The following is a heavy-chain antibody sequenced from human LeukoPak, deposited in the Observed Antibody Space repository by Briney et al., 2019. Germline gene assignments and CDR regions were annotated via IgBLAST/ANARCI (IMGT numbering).Heavy chain of an antibody. D-gene: IGHD5-24*01. CDR1: GFTFSSYA. CDR2: IRSKAYGGTT. CDR3: TRERRDGYNGKHFDY. V-gene: IGHV3-49*03. J-gene: IGHJ4*02. Sequence: SGGSLRLSCAASGFTFSSYAMSWFRQAPGKGLEWVGFIRSKAYGGTTEYAASVKGRFTISRDDSKGIAYLQMNSLKTEDTAVYYCTRERRDGYNGKHFDYWGQGTLVTVSS.